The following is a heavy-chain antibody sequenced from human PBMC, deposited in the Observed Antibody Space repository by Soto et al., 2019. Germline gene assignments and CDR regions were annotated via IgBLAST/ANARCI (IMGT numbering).Heavy chain of an antibody. D-gene: IGHD1-1*01. J-gene: IGHJ2*01. CDR1: GFTFSRYM. V-gene: IGHV3-23*01. CDR2: ISGSGAST. CDR3: AKDSGRYNRERVYWYFDL. Sequence: EVQLLESGGGLVQPGGSLRLSCAASGFTFSRYMMNWVRQTPGKGLEWVSTISGSGASTYYADSVKGRFTISRDNSKNTLYLQMNSLRAEDTALYYCAKDSGRYNRERVYWYFDLWGRGTLVTVSS.